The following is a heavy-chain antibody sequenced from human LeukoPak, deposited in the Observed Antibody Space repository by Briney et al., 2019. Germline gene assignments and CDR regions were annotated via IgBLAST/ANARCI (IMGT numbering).Heavy chain of an antibody. V-gene: IGHV3-74*01. CDR1: GFTFSYYW. Sequence: GGSLRLSCVASGFTFSYYWLHWVRQAPGKGLVWVSRISNDGSSTTYADSVKGRFTISRDNAKNTLYLQMNSLRAEDTAVYYCARGYDSSGYYFFYFQHWGQGTLVTVSS. CDR2: ISNDGSST. J-gene: IGHJ1*01. D-gene: IGHD3-22*01. CDR3: ARGYDSSGYYFFYFQH.